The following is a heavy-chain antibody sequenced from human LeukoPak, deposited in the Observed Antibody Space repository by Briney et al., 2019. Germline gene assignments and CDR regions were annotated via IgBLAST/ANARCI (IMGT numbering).Heavy chain of an antibody. D-gene: IGHD1-26*01. CDR3: ARSYSGSSDDAFDI. CDR2: IYYSGST. Sequence: SETLSLNCTVSGGSISSYYWSWLRQPPGKGLEWIGYIYYSGSTNYNPSLKSRVTISVDTSKNQFSLKLSSVTAADTAVYYCARSYSGSSDDAFDIWGQGTMVTVSS. V-gene: IGHV4-59*01. CDR1: GGSISSYY. J-gene: IGHJ3*02.